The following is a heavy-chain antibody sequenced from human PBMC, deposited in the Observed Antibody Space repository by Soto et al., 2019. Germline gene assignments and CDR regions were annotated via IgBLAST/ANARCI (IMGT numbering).Heavy chain of an antibody. CDR2: ISGTGDGT. Sequence: VGSLRLSCAASGLTFRSYALNWVRQTPGKGLEWVSGISGTGDGTDYADSVKGRFTVSRDNFKNTLYLQMNSLRAEDTAVYYCVGLGYSYLDFWGQVPLVTFSS. V-gene: IGHV3-23*01. CDR3: VGLGYSYLDF. J-gene: IGHJ4*01. D-gene: IGHD5-18*01. CDR1: GLTFRSYA.